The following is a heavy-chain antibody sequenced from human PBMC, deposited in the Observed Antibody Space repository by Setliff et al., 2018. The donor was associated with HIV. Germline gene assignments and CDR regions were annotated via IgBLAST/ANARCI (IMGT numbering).Heavy chain of an antibody. Sequence: SETLSLTCAVSGASITTNSYYWGWIRPTPEKGLEWIGDFYYSGTTYYNPSLKSRATISVDTSQNQFSLRLSSVTAADTAVYHCARFVLAWFDFSTGAVEVTDPYAFDFWGQGILVTVSS. V-gene: IGHV4-39*01. D-gene: IGHD2-21*02. CDR3: ARFVLAWFDFSTGAVEVTDPYAFDF. J-gene: IGHJ4*02. CDR1: GASITTNSYY. CDR2: FYYSGTT.